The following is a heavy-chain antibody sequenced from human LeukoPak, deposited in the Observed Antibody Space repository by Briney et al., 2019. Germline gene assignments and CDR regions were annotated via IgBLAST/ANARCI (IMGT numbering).Heavy chain of an antibody. D-gene: IGHD2-8*02. V-gene: IGHV3-23*01. CDR2: ISGSGGST. J-gene: IGHJ4*02. CDR3: AKSGAVPYTEWGY. Sequence: PGRSLRLSCAASGFTFSSYAMSWVRQAPGKGLEWVSAISGSGGSTYYADSVKGRFTISRDNSKNTLYLQMNSLRAEDTAVYYCAKSGAVPYTEWGYWGQGTLVTVSS. CDR1: GFTFSSYA.